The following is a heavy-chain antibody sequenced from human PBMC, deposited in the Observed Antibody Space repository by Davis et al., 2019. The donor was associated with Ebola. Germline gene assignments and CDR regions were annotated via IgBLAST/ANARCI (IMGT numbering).Heavy chain of an antibody. V-gene: IGHV3-23*01. Sequence: GESLKISCAASGFTFSTNYMSWVRQAPGKGLEWVSTFPGSGGGPSYADSVRGRFTISRDNAKNTLFLQMNSLRADDTAVYYCARDVAGRAGYWGQGTLVTVSS. CDR1: GFTFSTNY. J-gene: IGHJ4*02. CDR2: FPGSGGGP. D-gene: IGHD1-14*01. CDR3: ARDVAGRAGY.